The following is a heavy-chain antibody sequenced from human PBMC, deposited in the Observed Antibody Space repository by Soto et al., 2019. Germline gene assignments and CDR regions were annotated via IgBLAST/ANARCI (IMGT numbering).Heavy chain of an antibody. Sequence: EVQLVESGGDLVQPGGSLRLSCAASGFTFSNYPMHWVRQAPGKGLESVSAISGNGGSTYYANSVKGRFTISRDNSKNTLYLQMGRLRADDMALYYCARVGSPGTNDCWGQGTLVTVSS. CDR3: ARVGSPGTNDC. CDR1: GFTFSNYP. D-gene: IGHD1-1*01. CDR2: ISGNGGST. J-gene: IGHJ4*02. V-gene: IGHV3-64*01.